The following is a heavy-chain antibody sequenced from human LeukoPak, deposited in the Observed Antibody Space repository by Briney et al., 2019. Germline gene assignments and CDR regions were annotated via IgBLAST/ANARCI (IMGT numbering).Heavy chain of an antibody. V-gene: IGHV4-31*03. CDR1: GGSISRGGYY. Sequence: PSETLSLTCTVSGGSISRGGYYWSWIRQHPGKGLSWIGYIYYSASTYYNPSLKSRVTISVDTSKNQFSLRLSSVTAADTAVYYCARYYDSSGYYHFDYWGQGTLVTVSS. CDR3: ARYYDSSGYYHFDY. D-gene: IGHD3-22*01. CDR2: IYYSAST. J-gene: IGHJ4*02.